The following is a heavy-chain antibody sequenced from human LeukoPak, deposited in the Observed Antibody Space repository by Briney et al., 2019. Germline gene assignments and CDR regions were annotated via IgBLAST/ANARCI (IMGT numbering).Heavy chain of an antibody. CDR3: AKVGSLSGSYLGGDY. V-gene: IGHV3-23*01. D-gene: IGHD1-26*01. Sequence: GGSLRLSCAASGFTFSSYAMSWVRQAPGKGLEWVSAISGSGGSTYYADSVKGRFTISRDNSKNTLYLQMNSLRAEDTAVYYCAKVGSLSGSYLGGDYWGQGTLVTVSS. J-gene: IGHJ4*02. CDR1: GFTFSSYA. CDR2: ISGSGGST.